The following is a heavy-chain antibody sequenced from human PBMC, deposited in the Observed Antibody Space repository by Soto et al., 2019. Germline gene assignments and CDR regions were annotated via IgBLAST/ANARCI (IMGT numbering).Heavy chain of an antibody. D-gene: IGHD3-22*01. CDR1: GFTFSNYA. Sequence: EVQLLESGGGLVQPGGSLRLSCAASGFTFSNYAMSWVRQAPGKGLEWVSGISSSGATTYYADSVKGRFTISKDRSKNTLSLQMNSLRAEDTAVYYCAKGYYYDSSGYYPSFDYWGQGTLVTVSS. CDR2: ISSSGATT. J-gene: IGHJ4*02. V-gene: IGHV3-23*01. CDR3: AKGYYYDSSGYYPSFDY.